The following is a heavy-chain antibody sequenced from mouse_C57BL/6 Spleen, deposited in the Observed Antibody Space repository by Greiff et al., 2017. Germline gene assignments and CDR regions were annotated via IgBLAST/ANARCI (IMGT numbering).Heavy chain of an antibody. CDR1: GYTFTSYW. CDR3: ERSNSNYRLAY. V-gene: IGHV1-52*01. D-gene: IGHD2-5*01. J-gene: IGHJ3*01. Sequence: QVHVKQPGAELVRPGSSVKLSCKASGYTFTSYWMHWVKQRPIQGLEWIGNIYPSDSETHYNQKFKDKATLTVDKSSNTAYMRLSGLTSEDSAVYYCERSNSNYRLAYWGQGTLVTVSA. CDR2: IYPSDSET.